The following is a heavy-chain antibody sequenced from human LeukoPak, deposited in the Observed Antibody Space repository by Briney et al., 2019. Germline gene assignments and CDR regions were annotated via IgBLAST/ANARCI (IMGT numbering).Heavy chain of an antibody. CDR3: ARVRYCSSTTCRGAFDI. CDR1: GFTFSDHY. V-gene: IGHV3-72*01. CDR2: TRNKANSYTT. J-gene: IGHJ3*02. D-gene: IGHD2-2*01. Sequence: GGSLRLSCAASGFTFSDHYMDWVRQAPGKGLEWVGRTRNKANSYTTEYAASVKDRFTISRDDSERSLYLQMNSLKTEDTAVYYCARVRYCSSTTCRGAFDIWGQGTMVTVSS.